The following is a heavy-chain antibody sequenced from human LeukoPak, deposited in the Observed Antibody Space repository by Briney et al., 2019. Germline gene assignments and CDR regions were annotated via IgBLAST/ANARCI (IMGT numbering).Heavy chain of an antibody. Sequence: SETLSLTCTVSGGSISSSSYYWGWIRQPPGKGLEWIGSIYYSGSTYYNPSLKSRVTISVDTSKNQFSLKLGSVTAADTAVYYCARHPSVADYFDYWGQGTLVTVSS. J-gene: IGHJ4*02. V-gene: IGHV4-39*01. CDR2: IYYSGST. CDR3: ARHPSVADYFDY. D-gene: IGHD6-19*01. CDR1: GGSISSSSYY.